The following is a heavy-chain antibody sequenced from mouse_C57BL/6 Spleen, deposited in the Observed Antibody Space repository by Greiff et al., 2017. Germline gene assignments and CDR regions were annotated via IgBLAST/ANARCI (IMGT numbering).Heavy chain of an antibody. V-gene: IGHV1-69*01. J-gene: IGHJ4*01. CDR1: GYTFTSYW. CDR2: IDPSDSYT. Sequence: QVQLQQPGAELVMPGASVKLSCKASGYTFTSYWMHWVKQRPGQGLEWIGEIDPSDSYTNYNQKFKGKSTLTVYKSSSTAYMQRSSLTSEDSAVYYCARKKDYAMDYWGQGTSVTVSS. CDR3: ARKKDYAMDY.